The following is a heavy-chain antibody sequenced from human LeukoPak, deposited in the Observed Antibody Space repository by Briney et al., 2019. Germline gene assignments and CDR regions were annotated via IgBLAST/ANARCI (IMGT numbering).Heavy chain of an antibody. Sequence: PGGSLRLSCAASGFTFSSYDMHWVRQAPGKGLEWVTFLRYDGSNKYYADSVEGRFTISRDNSKNTLYLQMNSLRAEDTAVYYCAKDRSSWTDYYYHMDVWGKGTTVTVSS. V-gene: IGHV3-30*02. CDR1: GFTFSSYD. J-gene: IGHJ6*03. CDR2: LRYDGSNK. D-gene: IGHD6-13*01. CDR3: AKDRSSWTDYYYHMDV.